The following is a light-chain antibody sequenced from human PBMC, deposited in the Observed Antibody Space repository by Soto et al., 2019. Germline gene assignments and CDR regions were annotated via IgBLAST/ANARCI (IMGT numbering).Light chain of an antibody. CDR2: DVS. CDR3: CSYAGNYYV. J-gene: IGLJ1*01. Sequence: QSALTQPRSVSGSPGQSVTISCTGTSSDVGDYNYVSWYQQHPGKAPKLMIYDVSKRPSGVPDRFSGSKSGNTASLTISGLQAEDEADYYCCSYAGNYYVFGTGTKVSV. V-gene: IGLV2-11*01. CDR1: SSDVGDYNY.